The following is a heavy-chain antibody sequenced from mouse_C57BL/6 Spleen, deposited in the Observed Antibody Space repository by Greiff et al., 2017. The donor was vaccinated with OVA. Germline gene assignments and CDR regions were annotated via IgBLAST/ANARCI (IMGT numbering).Heavy chain of an antibody. CDR1: GFSLTSSG. V-gene: IGHV2-2*01. Sequence: QVQLQQSGPGLVQPSQSLSITCTVSGFSLTSSGVHWVRQSPGKGLEWLGVIWRGGSTDYTAAFISRLSISKDNSKSQVFLKMNSLQADDTAIYYCARGDGYQAWFAYWGQGTLVTVSA. J-gene: IGHJ3*01. CDR2: IWRGGST. CDR3: ARGDGYQAWFAY. D-gene: IGHD2-3*01.